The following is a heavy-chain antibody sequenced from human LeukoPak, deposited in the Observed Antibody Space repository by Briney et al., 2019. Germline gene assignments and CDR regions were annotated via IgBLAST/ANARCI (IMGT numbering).Heavy chain of an antibody. D-gene: IGHD5-18*01. CDR3: ARLRLQLDTAMPYMDV. CDR2: IIPIFGAA. J-gene: IGHJ6*03. CDR1: GGTFSSYA. Sequence: SVKVSCKASGGTFSSYAISWVRQAPGQGLEWMGGIIPIFGAANYAQKFQGRVTITADESTSTAYMELSSLRSEVTAVYYCARLRLQLDTAMPYMDVWGKGTTVTVSS. V-gene: IGHV1-69*01.